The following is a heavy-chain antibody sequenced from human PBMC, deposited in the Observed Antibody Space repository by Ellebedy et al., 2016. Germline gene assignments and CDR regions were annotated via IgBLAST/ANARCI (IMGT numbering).Heavy chain of an antibody. Sequence: SQTLSLTXXISGDSFSSNSAAWNWIRQSPSRGLEWLGRTYYRSKWYNDYAVSVKSRITINPDTSKNQFSLQLNSVTPEDTAVYYCARSLGGRYYDSSGYYPPDYWGQGTLVTVSS. CDR1: GDSFSSNSAA. CDR2: TYYRSKWYN. V-gene: IGHV6-1*01. CDR3: ARSLGGRYYDSSGYYPPDY. D-gene: IGHD3-22*01. J-gene: IGHJ4*02.